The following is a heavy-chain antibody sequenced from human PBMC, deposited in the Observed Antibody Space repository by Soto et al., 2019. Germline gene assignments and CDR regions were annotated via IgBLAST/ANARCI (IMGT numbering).Heavy chain of an antibody. CDR1: GGTFSRFG. CDR2: IIPFFRTT. J-gene: IGHJ6*02. D-gene: IGHD6-19*01. CDR3: ARKRSGWFSGMDV. V-gene: IGHV1-69*12. Sequence: QVQLVQSGAEVKKPGSSVKVSCKASGGTFSRFGISWVRPAPGQGLEWMGGIIPFFRTTNYAQKFLDRVTITADESTATAFMELSSLRSEDTAVYYCARKRSGWFSGMDVWGQGTTVTVSS.